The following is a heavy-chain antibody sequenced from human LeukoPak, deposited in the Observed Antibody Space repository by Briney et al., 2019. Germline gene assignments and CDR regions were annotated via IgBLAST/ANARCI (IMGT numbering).Heavy chain of an antibody. D-gene: IGHD6-6*01. CDR2: ISAYNGDT. J-gene: IGHJ5*02. CDR3: ARHLIVARPAWFDP. V-gene: IGHV1-18*01. Sequence: ASVKVSCKASGYAFTTYGINWVRQAPGQGLEWMGWISAYNGDTNYAQNVQGRVTMSTDTSTSTAYMELRSLRSDDTAVYYCARHLIVARPAWFDPWGQGTLVTVSS. CDR1: GYAFTTYG.